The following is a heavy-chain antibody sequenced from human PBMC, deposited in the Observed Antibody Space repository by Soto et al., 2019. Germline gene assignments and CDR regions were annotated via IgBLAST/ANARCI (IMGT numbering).Heavy chain of an antibody. D-gene: IGHD6-19*01. V-gene: IGHV5-10-1*01. J-gene: IGHJ6*02. CDR2: IDPSDSYT. CDR1: GYSFTSYW. CDR3: ATGIAVAGTFSPKGVHV. Sequence: LGESLKISCKGSGYSFTSYWISWVRQMPGKGLEWMGRIDPSDSYTNYSPSFQGHVTISADKSISTAYLQWSSLKASDTAMYYCATGIAVAGTFSPKGVHVWGQGTTVTVSS.